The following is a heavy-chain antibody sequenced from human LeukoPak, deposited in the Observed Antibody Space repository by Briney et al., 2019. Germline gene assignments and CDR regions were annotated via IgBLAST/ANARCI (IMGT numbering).Heavy chain of an antibody. V-gene: IGHV3-48*03. CDR1: GFTFSTYE. J-gene: IGHJ6*04. CDR3: AELGITMIGGV. D-gene: IGHD3-10*02. CDR2: ISSSGSTI. Sequence: GGSLRLSCSASGFTFSTYEMNWVRQAPGKGLEWVSYISSSGSTIYYADSVKGRFTISRDNAKNSLYLQMNSLRAEDTAVYYCAELGITMIGGVWGKGTTVTISS.